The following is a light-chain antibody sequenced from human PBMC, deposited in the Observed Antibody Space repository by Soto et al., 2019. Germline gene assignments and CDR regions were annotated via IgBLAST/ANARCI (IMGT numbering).Light chain of an antibody. V-gene: IGKV4-1*01. CDR1: QSVLYNSNNKNY. CDR3: QQYYTSWWS. CDR2: WAS. Sequence: DIVMTQSPDSLAVSLGERATINCKSSQSVLYNSNNKNYVAWYQQKPGQPPKLLINWASTRESGVPDRFSGSGSGTGFTLTISSLQAEDVAVYYCQQYYTSWWSFGQGTKVEIK. J-gene: IGKJ1*01.